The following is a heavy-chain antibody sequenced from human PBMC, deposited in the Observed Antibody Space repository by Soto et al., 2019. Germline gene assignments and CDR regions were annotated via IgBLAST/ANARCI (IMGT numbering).Heavy chain of an antibody. J-gene: IGHJ6*02. V-gene: IGHV4-30-4*01. CDR1: GGSISSGDYY. CDR3: ARCWNDVPYYYYGMDV. CDR2: IYYSGST. Sequence: SETLSLTCTVSGGSISSGDYYWSWIRQPPGKGLEWIGYIYYSGSTYYNPSLKSRVTISVDTSKNQFSLKLSSVTAADTAVYYCARCWNDVPYYYYGMDVWGQGTTVTVSS. D-gene: IGHD1-1*01.